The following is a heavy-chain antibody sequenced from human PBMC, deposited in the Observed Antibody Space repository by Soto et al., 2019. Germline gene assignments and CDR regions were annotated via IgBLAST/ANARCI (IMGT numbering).Heavy chain of an antibody. CDR2: ISYDVSNK. V-gene: IGHV3-30*18. Sequence: GGSLRLSCVASGFIFSNYGMHWVRQAPGKGLEWVAVISYDVSNKYYADSVKGRFTISRDNSKNTLYLQINSLRPEDTAVYYCAKDRYSSGWYGAPGNKWGQGTLVTVSP. J-gene: IGHJ4*02. CDR3: AKDRYSSGWYGAPGNK. CDR1: GFIFSNYG. D-gene: IGHD6-19*01.